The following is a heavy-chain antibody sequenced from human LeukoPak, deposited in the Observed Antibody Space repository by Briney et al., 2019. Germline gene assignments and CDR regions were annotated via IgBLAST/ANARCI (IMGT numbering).Heavy chain of an antibody. V-gene: IGHV3-30*18. J-gene: IGHJ6*02. Sequence: GGPLRLSCAASGFTFSSYGMHWVRQAPGKGLEWVAVISYDGSNKYYADSVKGRFTISRDNSKNTLYLQMNSLRAEDTAVYYCAKDYGDQSYYYYGMDVWGQGTTVTVSS. D-gene: IGHD4-17*01. CDR1: GFTFSSYG. CDR3: AKDYGDQSYYYYGMDV. CDR2: ISYDGSNK.